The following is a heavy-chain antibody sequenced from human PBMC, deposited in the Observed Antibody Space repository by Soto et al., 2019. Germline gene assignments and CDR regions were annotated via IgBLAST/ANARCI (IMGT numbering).Heavy chain of an antibody. CDR3: ARARYGGYYDY. J-gene: IGHJ4*02. D-gene: IGHD1-26*01. CDR2: IGTAGDT. Sequence: PGGSLRLSCAASGFTFSNSDMHWVRQAAGNDLEWVSAIGTAGDTYCPGSVKGRFTISRENAKNSLYLQMHNLRTGDTAVYYSARARYGGYYDYWGQGTLVTVSS. CDR1: GFTFSNSD. V-gene: IGHV3-13*01.